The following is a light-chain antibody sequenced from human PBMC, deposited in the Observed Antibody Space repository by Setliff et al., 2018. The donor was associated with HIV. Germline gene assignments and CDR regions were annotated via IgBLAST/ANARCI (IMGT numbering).Light chain of an antibody. Sequence: QSVLTQPASVSGSPGQSITISCTGTSSDVGGYNDVSWFQQHPGKAPKPIIYDVTSRPSGVSNRFSGSKSGHTASLTISGLQAEDEADYYCSSYATTSTYLFGSGTKVTVL. J-gene: IGLJ1*01. CDR1: SSDVGGYND. CDR2: DVT. CDR3: SSYATTSTYL. V-gene: IGLV2-14*03.